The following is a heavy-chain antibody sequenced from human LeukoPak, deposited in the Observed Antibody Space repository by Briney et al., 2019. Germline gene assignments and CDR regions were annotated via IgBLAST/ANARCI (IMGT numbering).Heavy chain of an antibody. Sequence: GGSLRLSCAASGFTFTSYAMSWVRQAPGKGLEWVSIISGGGGSTFYADSVKGRFTISRDNSKNTLYLQMNSLRAEDTAVYYCAKGRRDIVVVVLATPSDFWGQGTLVTVSS. CDR3: AKGRRDIVVVVLATPSDF. D-gene: IGHD2-15*01. CDR2: ISGGGGST. CDR1: GFTFTSYA. J-gene: IGHJ4*02. V-gene: IGHV3-23*01.